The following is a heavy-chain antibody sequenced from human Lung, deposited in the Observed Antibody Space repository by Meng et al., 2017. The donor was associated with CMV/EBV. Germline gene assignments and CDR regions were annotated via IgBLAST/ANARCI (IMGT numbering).Heavy chain of an antibody. J-gene: IGHJ4*02. CDR2: ISGGGDII. CDR1: GLTFSAYY. D-gene: IGHD5-18*01. V-gene: IGHV3-11*01. Sequence: PCVASGLTFSAYYMTWMRQAPGKGPQCVSYISGGGDIIKYADSVKGRFTISRDNAKNSLYLQMNSLRAEDTAVYYCATDPRLLDYWGQGTLVTVSS. CDR3: ATDPRLLDY.